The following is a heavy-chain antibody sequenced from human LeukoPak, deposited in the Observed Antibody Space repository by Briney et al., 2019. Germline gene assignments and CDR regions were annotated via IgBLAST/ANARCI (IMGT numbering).Heavy chain of an antibody. CDR2: IYYSGST. D-gene: IGHD2-15*01. Sequence: SQTLSLTCTVSGGSISSGDYYWSWIPQPPGKGLEWIGYIYYSGSTYYNPSLKSRVTISVDTSKNQFSLKLSSVTAADTAVYYCAVVGTILRDFDYWGQGTLVTVSS. CDR3: AVVGTILRDFDY. CDR1: GGSISSGDYY. J-gene: IGHJ4*02. V-gene: IGHV4-30-4*08.